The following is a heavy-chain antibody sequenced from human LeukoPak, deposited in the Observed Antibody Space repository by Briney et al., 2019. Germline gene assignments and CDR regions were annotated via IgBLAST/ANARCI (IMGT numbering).Heavy chain of an antibody. Sequence: SETLSLTCAVYGGSFSGYYWSWIRQPPGKGLEWIGYIYYSGSTNYNPSLKSRVTISVDTSKNQFSLKLSSVTAADTAVYYCARGRDYDFWSEGAYFDYWGQGTLVTVSS. CDR3: ARGRDYDFWSEGAYFDY. CDR1: GGSFSGYY. D-gene: IGHD3-3*01. V-gene: IGHV4-59*01. J-gene: IGHJ4*02. CDR2: IYYSGST.